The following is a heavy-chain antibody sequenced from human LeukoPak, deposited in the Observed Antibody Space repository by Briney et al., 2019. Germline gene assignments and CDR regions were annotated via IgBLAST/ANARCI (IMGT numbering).Heavy chain of an antibody. CDR1: GFTFSSYG. Sequence: GRSLRLSCAASGFTFSSYGMHWVRQAPGKGLEWVAVIWYDGSNKYYADSVKGRFTISRDNSKNTLYLQMNSLRAEDTAVYYCAKGAVTTGDYFDYWGQGTLVTVSS. CDR2: IWYDGSNK. V-gene: IGHV3-33*06. D-gene: IGHD6-19*01. CDR3: AKGAVTTGDYFDY. J-gene: IGHJ4*02.